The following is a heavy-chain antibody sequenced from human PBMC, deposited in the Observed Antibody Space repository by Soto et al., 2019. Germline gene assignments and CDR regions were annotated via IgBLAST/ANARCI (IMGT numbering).Heavy chain of an antibody. CDR2: IYYSGST. CDR3: ARGEVVASNWFDP. J-gene: IGHJ5*02. Sequence: QVQMQESGPGLVKPSQTLYLTCSVSGGSIIDSGSFYWNWIRQHPGKDLEWIGYIYYSGSTYYNRSLKSRATISLVTSKNQFSVKLTSVTAADTAIYYCARGEVVASNWFDPWGQGTLVTVSS. V-gene: IGHV4-31*03. CDR1: GGSIIDSGSFY. D-gene: IGHD2-15*01.